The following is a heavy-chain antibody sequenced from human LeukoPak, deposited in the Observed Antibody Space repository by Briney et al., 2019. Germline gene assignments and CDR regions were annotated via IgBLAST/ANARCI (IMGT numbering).Heavy chain of an antibody. CDR2: ISGSGGST. CDR3: AKGTIFGVVIMYFDY. CDR1: GFTFSSYA. Sequence: PGGSPRLSCAASGFTFSSYAMSWVRQAPGKGLEWVSAISGSGGSTYYADSVKGRFTISRDNSKNTLYLQMNSLRAEDTAVYYCAKGTIFGVVIMYFDYWGQGTLVTVSS. V-gene: IGHV3-23*01. J-gene: IGHJ4*02. D-gene: IGHD3-3*01.